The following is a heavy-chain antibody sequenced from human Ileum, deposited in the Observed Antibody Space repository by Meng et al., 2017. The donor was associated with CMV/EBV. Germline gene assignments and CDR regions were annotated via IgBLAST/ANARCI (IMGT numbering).Heavy chain of an antibody. J-gene: IGHJ4*02. V-gene: IGHV3-53*01. CDR1: GFPVSSNY. Sequence: VQLVEAGGGLLQPGGSLRLSCAVSGFPVSSNYMSWVRQAPGKGLEWVSVFYNAGVTYYSDSVRGRFTISRDNSKNTLYLQMNSLRAEDTAVYYCARDQGATTGGYFDYWGQGALVTVSS. D-gene: IGHD7-27*01. CDR2: FYNAGVT. CDR3: ARDQGATTGGYFDY.